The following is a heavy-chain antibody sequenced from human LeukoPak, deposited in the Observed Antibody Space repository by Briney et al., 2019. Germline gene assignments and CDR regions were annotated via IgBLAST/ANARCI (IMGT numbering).Heavy chain of an antibody. J-gene: IGHJ4*02. V-gene: IGHV3-53*01. Sequence: GGSLRLSCAAPGFTVNNNYMTWVRQAPGKGLDWVSVIDSDDNTYYADSVMGRFSISRDNSKNMVLLQMNSLRAEDTAVYYCARGLHDLWRGHMGYWGQGTLVTVS. CDR1: GFTVNNNY. CDR3: ARGLHDLWRGHMGY. D-gene: IGHD3-3*01. CDR2: IDSDDNT.